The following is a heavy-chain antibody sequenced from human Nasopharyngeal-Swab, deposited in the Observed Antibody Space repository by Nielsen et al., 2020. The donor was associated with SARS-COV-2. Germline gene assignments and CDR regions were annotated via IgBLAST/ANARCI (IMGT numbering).Heavy chain of an antibody. D-gene: IGHD6-6*01. Sequence: WIRQPPGKGLEWASSISSSSSYIYYADSVKGRFTISRDNAKNSLYLQMNSLRAEDTAVYYCARTILSSSPEEGFDYWGQGTLVTVSS. J-gene: IGHJ4*02. V-gene: IGHV3-21*01. CDR3: ARTILSSSPEEGFDY. CDR2: ISSSSSYI.